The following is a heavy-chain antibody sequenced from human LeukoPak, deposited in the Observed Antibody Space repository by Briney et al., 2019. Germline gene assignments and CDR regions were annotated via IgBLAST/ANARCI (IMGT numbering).Heavy chain of an antibody. CDR1: GGSISSSSYY. CDR2: IYYSGST. D-gene: IGHD2-15*01. V-gene: IGHV4-61*01. J-gene: IGHJ5*02. Sequence: SETLSLTCTVSGGSISSSSYYWSWIRQPPGKGLEWIGYIYYSGSTNYNPSLKSRVTISVDTSKNQFSLKLSSVTAADTAVYYCARVSGRNNWFDPWGQGTLVTVSS. CDR3: ARVSGRNNWFDP.